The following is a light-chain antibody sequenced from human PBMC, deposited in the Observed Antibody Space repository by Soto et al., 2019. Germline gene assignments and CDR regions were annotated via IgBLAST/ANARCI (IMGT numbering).Light chain of an antibody. CDR1: QSLLHSNGYNY. Sequence: DIVMTQSPLSLPVTPGEPASISCRSSQSLLHSNGYNYLDWYLQKPGQSPQLLIYLGSNRASGVPDRFSGSGLGTDFKLKISRVEAGDVGVYFCMQALKTSITFGQGTRPEIK. V-gene: IGKV2-28*01. CDR2: LGS. CDR3: MQALKTSIT. J-gene: IGKJ5*01.